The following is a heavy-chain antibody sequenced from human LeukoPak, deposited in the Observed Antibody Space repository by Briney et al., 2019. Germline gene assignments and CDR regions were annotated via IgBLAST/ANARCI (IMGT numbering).Heavy chain of an antibody. CDR1: GGSISSSSYY. CDR2: INHSGST. V-gene: IGHV4-39*07. Sequence: PSETLSLTCTVSGGSISSSSYYWGWIRQPPGKGLEWIGEINHSGSTNYNPSLKSRVTISVDTSKNQFSLKLSSVTAADTAVYYCARGPQYPWFDPWGQGTLVTVSS. J-gene: IGHJ5*02. CDR3: ARGPQYPWFDP. D-gene: IGHD2-2*01.